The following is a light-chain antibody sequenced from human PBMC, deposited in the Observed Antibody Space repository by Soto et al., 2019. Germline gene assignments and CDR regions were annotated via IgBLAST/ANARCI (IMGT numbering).Light chain of an antibody. Sequence: QSALTQSPSASGSPGQSVTISCIGTSSDVGGYNYVSWYQHHPGKAPKLIIYEVTKRPSGVPDRFSGSRSGTTASLTVSGLQAEDEADYYCGSYVGGNTFVFGTGTKLTVL. CDR1: SSDVGGYNY. CDR3: GSYVGGNTFV. V-gene: IGLV2-8*01. J-gene: IGLJ1*01. CDR2: EVT.